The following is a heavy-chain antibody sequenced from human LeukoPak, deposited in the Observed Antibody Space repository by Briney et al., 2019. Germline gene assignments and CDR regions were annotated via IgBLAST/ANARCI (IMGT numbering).Heavy chain of an antibody. CDR3: AKDRPNFHENSGHYYRRDGNS. CDR2: MCGTAGCT. J-gene: IGHJ4*02. CDR1: GFTFYMYA. D-gene: IGHD3-22*01. V-gene: IGHV3-23*01. Sequence: GGSLTLSCQASGFTFYMYAMSWVRQAPGKGLEWVASMCGTAGCTFYPDSVKGRFTISRDNSKNVLYLRMNSLTAEDTAIYYCAKDRPNFHENSGHYYRRDGNSWGQGTLVTVSS.